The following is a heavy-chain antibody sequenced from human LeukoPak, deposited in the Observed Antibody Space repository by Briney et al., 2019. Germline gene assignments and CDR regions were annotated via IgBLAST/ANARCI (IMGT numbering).Heavy chain of an antibody. CDR3: ARDLDSFFDY. V-gene: IGHV3-33*01. D-gene: IGHD1-1*01. CDR1: GFTFSSYG. CDR2: IWYDGSNK. J-gene: IGHJ4*02. Sequence: GRSLRLSCAASGFTFSSYGMHWVRQAPGEGLEWVAVIWYDGSNKYYADSVKGRFTISRDNSKNTLYLQMNSLRAEDTAVYYCARDLDSFFDYWGQGTLVTVSS.